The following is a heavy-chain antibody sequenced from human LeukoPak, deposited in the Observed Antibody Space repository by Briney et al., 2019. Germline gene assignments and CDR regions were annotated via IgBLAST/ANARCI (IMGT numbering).Heavy chain of an antibody. CDR3: GTTVTTSYWYFDL. J-gene: IGHJ2*01. Sequence: SETLSLTCAVYGGSFSGYYWSWIRQPPGKGLEWIGEINHSGSTYYNPSLKSRVTISVDTSKNQFSLKLSSVTAADTAVYYCGTTVTTSYWYFDLWGRGTLVTVSS. D-gene: IGHD4-17*01. V-gene: IGHV4-34*09. CDR1: GGSFSGYY. CDR2: INHSGST.